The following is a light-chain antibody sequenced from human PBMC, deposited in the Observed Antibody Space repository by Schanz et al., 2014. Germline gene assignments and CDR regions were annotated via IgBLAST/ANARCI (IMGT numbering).Light chain of an antibody. Sequence: IQLTQSPSSLSASVGDRVTITCRASQDIRNDLGWYQQKPGKAPKLLIYAASSLQSGVPSRFSGSGSGTDFTLTISNLQPEDFATYYCQQSYSIPLTFGGGTKVEIK. J-gene: IGKJ4*01. CDR2: AAS. CDR3: QQSYSIPLT. V-gene: IGKV1-39*01. CDR1: QDIRND.